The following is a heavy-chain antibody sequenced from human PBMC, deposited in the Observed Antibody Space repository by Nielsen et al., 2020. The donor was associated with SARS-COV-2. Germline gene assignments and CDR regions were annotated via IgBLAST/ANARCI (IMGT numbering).Heavy chain of an antibody. J-gene: IGHJ6*02. CDR2: ISYDGSNK. CDR1: GFTFSSYA. Sequence: GSLRLSCAASGFTFSSYAMHWVRQAPGKGLEWVAVISYDGSNKYYADSVKGRFTISRHNAENTVYLQMNSLRTDDTAVYFCARGVELPHQPPAMDVWGQGTTVTVSS. D-gene: IGHD2-15*01. CDR3: ARGVELPHQPPAMDV. V-gene: IGHV3-30*14.